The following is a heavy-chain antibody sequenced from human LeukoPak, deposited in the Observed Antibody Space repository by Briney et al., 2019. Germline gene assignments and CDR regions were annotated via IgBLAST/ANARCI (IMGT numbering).Heavy chain of an antibody. Sequence: PGGSLRLSCAVSGFTVSSNYMSWVRQAPGKGLEWVSVIYSGGSTYYADSVKGRFTISRDNSKNTLYLQMNSLRAEDTAVYYCARSYYYDSSGYYPFDYWGQGTLVTVSS. CDR2: IYSGGST. J-gene: IGHJ4*02. CDR1: GFTVSSNY. V-gene: IGHV3-66*01. D-gene: IGHD3-22*01. CDR3: ARSYYYDSSGYYPFDY.